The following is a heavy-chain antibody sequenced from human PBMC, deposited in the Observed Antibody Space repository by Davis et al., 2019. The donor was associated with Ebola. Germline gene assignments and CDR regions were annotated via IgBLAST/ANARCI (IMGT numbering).Heavy chain of an antibody. D-gene: IGHD2-15*01. CDR3: ARAFVGGMDV. J-gene: IGHJ6*02. V-gene: IGHV4-34*01. CDR1: GGSFSGYY. CDR2: INHSGST. Sequence: SETLSLTCAVYGGSFSGYYWSWIRQPPGKGLEWIGEINHSGSTNYNPSLKSRVTISVDTSKNQFSLKLSSVTAADTAVYYCARAFVGGMDVWGQGTTVTVSS.